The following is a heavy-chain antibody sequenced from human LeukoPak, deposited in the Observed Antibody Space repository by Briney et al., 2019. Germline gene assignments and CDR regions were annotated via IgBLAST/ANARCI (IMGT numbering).Heavy chain of an antibody. D-gene: IGHD3-22*01. V-gene: IGHV3-7*01. J-gene: IGHJ4*02. CDR2: IKQDGSEK. CDR1: GFTFSSYW. Sequence: GGSLRLSCAASGFTFSSYWMSWVRQAPGKGLEWVANIKQDGSEKYYVGSVKGRFTISRDNAKNSLYLQMNSLRAEDTAVYYCARDRVFYDSSGYSPFDYWGQGTLVTVSS. CDR3: ARDRVFYDSSGYSPFDY.